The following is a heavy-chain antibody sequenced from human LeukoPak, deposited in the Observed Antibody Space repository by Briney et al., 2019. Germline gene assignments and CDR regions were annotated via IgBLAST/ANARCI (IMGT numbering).Heavy chain of an antibody. Sequence: ASVKVSCKASGYIFTTYFMHWVRQAPGQGLEWMGFINPSGGSTGYSQKFQGRVTMTRDTSTSKVYMAPSSLRSEDTAVYYCARVRGHGDMIDYWGQGTLVTVSS. CDR2: INPSGGST. D-gene: IGHD3-10*01. V-gene: IGHV1-46*01. CDR1: GYIFTTYF. J-gene: IGHJ4*02. CDR3: ARVRGHGDMIDY.